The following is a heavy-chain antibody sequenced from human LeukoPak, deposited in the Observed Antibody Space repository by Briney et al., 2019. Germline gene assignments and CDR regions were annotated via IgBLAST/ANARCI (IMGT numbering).Heavy chain of an antibody. J-gene: IGHJ6*02. Sequence: SQTLSLTCAVYGGSFSGYYWSWIRQPPGKGLEWIGEINHSGSTNYNPSLKSRVTISVDTSKNQFSLKLSSVTAADTAVYYCARGIYGMDVWGQGTTVTVSS. CDR2: INHSGST. V-gene: IGHV4-34*01. CDR1: GGSFSGYY. CDR3: ARGIYGMDV.